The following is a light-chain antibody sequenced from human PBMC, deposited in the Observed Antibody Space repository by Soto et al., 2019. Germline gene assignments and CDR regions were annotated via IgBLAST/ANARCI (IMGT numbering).Light chain of an antibody. Sequence: DIQMTQSPSSLSASVGDRVTITCRASQGITKYLAWYQQKPGKVPNLLIYTASTLQSGVPSRFSGSGYGTDFTLTISSLEPEDFAVYFCQHRSNWPPTWTFGQGTKVDIK. CDR3: QHRSNWPPTWT. J-gene: IGKJ1*01. V-gene: IGKV1-27*01. CDR1: QGITKY. CDR2: TAS.